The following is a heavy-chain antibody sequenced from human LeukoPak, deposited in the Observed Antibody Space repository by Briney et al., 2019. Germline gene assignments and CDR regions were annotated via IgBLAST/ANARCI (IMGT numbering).Heavy chain of an antibody. V-gene: IGHV4-4*07. Sequence: SETLSLTCTVSGGSISRDYWSWIRQPAGKGLEWIGRLSTRGSTNYNPSLKSRATLSVDTSKNQFSLQLSFVTAADTAVYYCAREWDYWGQGTLVTVSS. CDR1: GGSISRDY. J-gene: IGHJ4*02. CDR2: LSTRGST. CDR3: AREWDY.